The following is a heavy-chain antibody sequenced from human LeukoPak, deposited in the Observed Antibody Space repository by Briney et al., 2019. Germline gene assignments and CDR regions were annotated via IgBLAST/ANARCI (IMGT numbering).Heavy chain of an antibody. CDR3: ARDGPGGDFEY. Sequence: SETLSLTCAVYGGSFSGYYWSWIRQPPGKGLEWIGEINHGGSTNYNPSLKSRVTISIDTSKNQFSLKLTSVTSADTAVYYCARDGPGGDFEYWGQGILVTVSS. J-gene: IGHJ4*02. D-gene: IGHD2-8*02. CDR2: INHGGST. V-gene: IGHV4-34*01. CDR1: GGSFSGYY.